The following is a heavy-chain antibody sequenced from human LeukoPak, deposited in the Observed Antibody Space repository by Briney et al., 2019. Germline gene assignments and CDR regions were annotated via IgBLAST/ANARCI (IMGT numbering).Heavy chain of an antibody. CDR2: ISWDGGST. Sequence: GGSLRLSCAASGFTFDDYAMHWVRQAPGKGLEWVSLISWDGGSTYYADSVKGRFTISRDNSKNSLYLQMNSQRAEDTALYYCAKDTRDGYKPYFDYWGQGTLVTVSS. D-gene: IGHD5-24*01. CDR1: GFTFDDYA. V-gene: IGHV3-43D*03. J-gene: IGHJ4*02. CDR3: AKDTRDGYKPYFDY.